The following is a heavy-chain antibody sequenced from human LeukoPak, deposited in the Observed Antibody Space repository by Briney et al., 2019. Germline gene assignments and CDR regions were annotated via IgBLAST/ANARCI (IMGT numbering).Heavy chain of an antibody. CDR2: INPNSGGT. D-gene: IGHD1-20*01. Sequence: ASVNVSCKASGYTFTGYYMHWVRQAPGQGLEWMGRINPNSGGTNYAQKFQGRVTMTRDTSISTAYMELSRLRSDDTAVYYCAREWYNWNDDGMDVWGQGTTVTVSS. J-gene: IGHJ6*02. CDR3: AREWYNWNDDGMDV. V-gene: IGHV1-2*06. CDR1: GYTFTGYY.